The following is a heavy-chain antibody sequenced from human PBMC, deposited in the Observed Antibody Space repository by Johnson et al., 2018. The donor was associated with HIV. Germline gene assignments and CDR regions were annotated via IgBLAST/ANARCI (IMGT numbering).Heavy chain of an antibody. D-gene: IGHD3-10*01. V-gene: IGHV3-30*04. J-gene: IGHJ3*02. CDR1: GFTFSSYA. CDR2: IRYDGSNK. CDR3: ARRMVQGVIITSGAFDI. Sequence: QMLLVESGGGVVQPGRSLRLSCAASGFTFSSYAMHWVRQAPGKGLEWVAFIRYDGSNKYYADSVKGRFTISRDNSKNTLYLQMNSLRAEDTAVYYCARRMVQGVIITSGAFDIWGQGTMVTVSS.